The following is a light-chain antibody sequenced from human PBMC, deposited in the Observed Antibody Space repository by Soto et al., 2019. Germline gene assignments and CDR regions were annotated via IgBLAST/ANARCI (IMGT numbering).Light chain of an antibody. CDR1: SSNIGNNA. J-gene: IGLJ1*01. CDR3: SSYTSSSTLSTYV. CDR2: YDD. V-gene: IGLV1-36*01. Sequence: QSVLTQPPSVSEAPRQRVTISCSGSSSNIGNNAVNWYQQLPGKAPKLLIYYDDLLPSGVSDRFSGSKSGTTASLIITGLQAEDEADYYCSSYTSSSTLSTYVFGTGTKVTVL.